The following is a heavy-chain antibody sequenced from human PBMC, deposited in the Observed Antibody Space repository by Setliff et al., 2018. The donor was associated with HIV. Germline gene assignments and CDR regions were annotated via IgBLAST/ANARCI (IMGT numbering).Heavy chain of an antibody. CDR2: VYYTGNT. V-gene: IGHV4-39*07. Sequence: PSETLSLTCSVSGGSISSGSYHWDWIRQPPGKGLEWIGSVYYTGNTNYIPSLKSRVTISLDTSKNQFSLKLTSVTAADTAVYYCARGPRPVDVDYYYMDVWGKGTTVTVSS. J-gene: IGHJ6*03. CDR1: GGSISSGSYH. CDR3: ARGPRPVDVDYYYMDV.